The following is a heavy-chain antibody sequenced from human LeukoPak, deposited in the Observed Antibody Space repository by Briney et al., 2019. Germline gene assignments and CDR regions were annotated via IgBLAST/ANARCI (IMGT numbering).Heavy chain of an antibody. CDR1: GYTFTSNG. Sequence: ASVKVSCKASGYTFTSNGISWVRQAPGQGLEWMGVINPSGGVTSYAQKFEGRVTMTRDTSTSTVYMELSSLRSEDTAVYYCARVFGRQTIDYWGQGTLVTVSS. D-gene: IGHD1/OR15-1a*01. J-gene: IGHJ4*02. V-gene: IGHV1-46*01. CDR2: INPSGGVT. CDR3: ARVFGRQTIDY.